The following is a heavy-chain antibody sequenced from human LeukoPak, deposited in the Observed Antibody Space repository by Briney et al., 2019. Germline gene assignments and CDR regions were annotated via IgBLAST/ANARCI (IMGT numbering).Heavy chain of an antibody. CDR2: CDPVDGET. CDR3: ARDREGRSCSDDTCYLGWDFDL. V-gene: IGHV1-24*01. J-gene: IGHJ2*01. CDR1: GYTLTELS. Sequence: ASVKVSCKVSGYTLTELSIDWVRQAPGRGLEWMGGCDPVDGETIYAQKFQGRVTMTDDTSTDTAYMELSSLRADDTAVYYCARDREGRSCSDDTCYLGWDFDLWGRGTLVTVSS. D-gene: IGHD2-15*01.